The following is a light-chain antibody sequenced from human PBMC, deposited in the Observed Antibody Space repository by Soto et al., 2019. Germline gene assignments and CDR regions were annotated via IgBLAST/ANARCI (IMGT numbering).Light chain of an antibody. J-gene: IGLJ1*01. V-gene: IGLV2-23*03. Sequence: SVLTQPASVSESSGQSITISCTGTSSGVGSYKFVSWYQQHPGTAPKLMIYEGSKRPSGVSDRFSGSKSGNTASLTISGLQADDEADYFCCSYAGGSNVFGTGTKVTVL. CDR3: CSYAGGSNV. CDR2: EGS. CDR1: SSGVGSYKF.